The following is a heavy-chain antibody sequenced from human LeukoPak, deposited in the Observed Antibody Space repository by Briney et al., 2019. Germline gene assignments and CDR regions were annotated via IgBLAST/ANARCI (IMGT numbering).Heavy chain of an antibody. D-gene: IGHD2-15*01. CDR3: ARDSQAFCSGVSCLNYFDY. V-gene: IGHV1-2*02. CDR1: GYTFTDFY. J-gene: IGHJ4*02. Sequence: ASLKVSCKTSGYTFTDFYMHWVRQAPGQSLEWMGWINPNSGGTNYAQKFQGRVTLTMDTSISTAYMELSRLRSDDTAVYYCARDSQAFCSGVSCLNYFDYWGQGTLVTVSS. CDR2: INPNSGGT.